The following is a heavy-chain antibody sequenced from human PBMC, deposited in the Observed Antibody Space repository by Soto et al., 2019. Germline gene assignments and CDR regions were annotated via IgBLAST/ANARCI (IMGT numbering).Heavy chain of an antibody. CDR3: ARDGLTSINGTTDPTSWFEP. Sequence: ASVKVSCKASGYTFTSYGISWVRQAPGQGLEWMGWISAYNGNTNYAQKLQGRVTMTTDTSTSTAYMELRSLRSDDTAVYYCARDGLTSINGTTDPTSWFEPWGQGTLVTVSS. CDR1: GYTFTSYG. CDR2: ISAYNGNT. D-gene: IGHD1-7*01. J-gene: IGHJ5*02. V-gene: IGHV1-18*04.